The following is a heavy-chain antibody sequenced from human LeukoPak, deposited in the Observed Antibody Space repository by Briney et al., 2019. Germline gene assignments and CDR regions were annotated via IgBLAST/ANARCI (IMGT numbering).Heavy chain of an antibody. J-gene: IGHJ4*02. Sequence: GGSLRLSCAASGFTFSSYAMHWVRQAPGKGLEWVAVISYDGRNKYYAGSVKGRSNISRDNSKNTLYLQMNSLRAEDTAVYYCARGRSLLFQFDYWGQGTLVTVSS. CDR2: ISYDGRNK. CDR3: ARGRSLLFQFDY. CDR1: GFTFSSYA. V-gene: IGHV3-30*04. D-gene: IGHD2-21*02.